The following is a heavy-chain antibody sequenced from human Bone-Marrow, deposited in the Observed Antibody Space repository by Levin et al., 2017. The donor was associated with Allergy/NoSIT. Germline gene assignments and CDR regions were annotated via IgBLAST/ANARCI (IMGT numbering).Heavy chain of an antibody. Sequence: SVKVSCKASGGTFSSYAISWVRQAPGQGLEWMGGIIPIFGTANYAQKFQGRVTITADKSTSTAYMELSSLRSEDTAVYYCARDRDYDYIWGSYRPDAFDIWGQGTMVTVSS. CDR1: GGTFSSYA. J-gene: IGHJ3*02. CDR3: ARDRDYDYIWGSYRPDAFDI. D-gene: IGHD3-16*02. V-gene: IGHV1-69*06. CDR2: IIPIFGTA.